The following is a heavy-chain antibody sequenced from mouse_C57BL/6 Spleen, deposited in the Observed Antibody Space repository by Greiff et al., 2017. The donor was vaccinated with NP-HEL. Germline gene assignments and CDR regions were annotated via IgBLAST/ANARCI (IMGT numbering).Heavy chain of an antibody. V-gene: IGHV1-50*01. CDR1: GYTFTSYW. J-gene: IGHJ2*01. Sequence: VQLQQSGAELVKPGASVKLSCKASGYTFTSYWMQWVKQRPGQGLEWIGEIDPSDSYTNYNQKFKGKATLTVDTSSSTAYMQLSSLTSEDSAVYYCSSSFITTVVADYWGQGTTLTVSS. CDR3: SSSFITTVVADY. CDR2: IDPSDSYT. D-gene: IGHD1-1*01.